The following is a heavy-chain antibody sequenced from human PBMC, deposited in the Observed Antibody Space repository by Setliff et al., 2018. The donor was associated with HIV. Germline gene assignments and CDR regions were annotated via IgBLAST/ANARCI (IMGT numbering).Heavy chain of an antibody. J-gene: IGHJ5*02. CDR3: ARGRTQWPNYNYFDP. V-gene: IGHV4-59*10. CDR2: IHTSGNT. D-gene: IGHD6-19*01. Sequence: LSLTCAVYGGSFSGYYWTWIRQPAGKGLQWIGRIHTSGNTNYNPSLKSRVTISVDTSKSQFSLKLSSLTAADTAVYYCARGRTQWPNYNYFDPWGRGTLVTVSS. CDR1: GGSFSGYY.